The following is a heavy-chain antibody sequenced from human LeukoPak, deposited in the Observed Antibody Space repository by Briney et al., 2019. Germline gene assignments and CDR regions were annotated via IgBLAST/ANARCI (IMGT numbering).Heavy chain of an antibody. Sequence: GASVKVSCKASGYTFTSYDISWVRQAPGQGLEWMGGIIPIFGTANYAQKFQGRVTITADESTSTAYMELSSLRSEDTAVYYCASGHYYGSGSYYRGFDYWGQGTLVTVSS. J-gene: IGHJ4*02. D-gene: IGHD3-10*01. V-gene: IGHV1-69*13. CDR1: GYTFTSYD. CDR2: IIPIFGTA. CDR3: ASGHYYGSGSYYRGFDY.